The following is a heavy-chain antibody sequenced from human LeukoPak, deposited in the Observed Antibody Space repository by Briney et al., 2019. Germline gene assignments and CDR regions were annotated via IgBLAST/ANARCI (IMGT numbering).Heavy chain of an antibody. V-gene: IGHV1-18*01. CDR2: ISAYNGNT. Sequence: ASVKVSCKASGYTFTSYGISWVRQAPGQGLEWMGWISAYNGNTNYAQKLQGRVTMTTDTSTSTAYMELRSLRSDDAAVYYCARAAYCGGDCYNKEYFQHWGQGTLVTVSS. CDR1: GYTFTSYG. D-gene: IGHD2-21*01. J-gene: IGHJ1*01. CDR3: ARAAYCGGDCYNKEYFQH.